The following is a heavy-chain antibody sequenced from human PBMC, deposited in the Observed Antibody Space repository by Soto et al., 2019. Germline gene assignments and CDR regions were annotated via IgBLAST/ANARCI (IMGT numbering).Heavy chain of an antibody. CDR1: GFTFSDFS. Sequence: PGGSLRLSCTASGFTFSDFSLVWVRQGPQKGLEWVASITRYSDYVYYAESVEGRFTISRDNAKNTLFLHMDDLRAEDTAMYFCARASCSSTACYIPDYFDYWGQGTMVTV. D-gene: IGHD2-2*02. V-gene: IGHV3-21*01. J-gene: IGHJ4*02. CDR3: ARASCSSTACYIPDYFDY. CDR2: ITRYSDYV.